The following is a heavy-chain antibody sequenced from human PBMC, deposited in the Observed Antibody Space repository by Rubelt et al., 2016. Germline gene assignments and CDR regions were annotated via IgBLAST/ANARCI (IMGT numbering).Heavy chain of an antibody. Sequence: QVQLQQWGAGLLKPSETLSLSCAVYGGSFSGYYWSWIRQPPGKGLEWIGEINHSGSTNYNPSLKSRITISVDTSKNQVLLKLGVGSAAVTALYYCARLVPGSTSHAFDIWGQGTMVTVSS. D-gene: IGHD3-10*01. CDR2: INHSGST. CDR1: GGSFSGYY. J-gene: IGHJ3*02. CDR3: ARLVPGSTSHAFDI. V-gene: IGHV4-34*01.